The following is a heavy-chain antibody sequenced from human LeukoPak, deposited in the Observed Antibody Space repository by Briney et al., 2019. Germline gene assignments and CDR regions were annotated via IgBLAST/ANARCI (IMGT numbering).Heavy chain of an antibody. D-gene: IGHD1-26*01. Sequence: ASVKVSCKASGYTFTNYGITWVRQAPRQGLEWMGWVSAYNGKTNYARKFQGRVTMTTDTSSSTAYMELRSLTSDDSAVYYCAKFGGYFEGHYWGQGTLVTVSS. CDR1: GYTFTNYG. CDR3: AKFGGYFEGHY. J-gene: IGHJ4*02. CDR2: VSAYNGKT. V-gene: IGHV1-18*01.